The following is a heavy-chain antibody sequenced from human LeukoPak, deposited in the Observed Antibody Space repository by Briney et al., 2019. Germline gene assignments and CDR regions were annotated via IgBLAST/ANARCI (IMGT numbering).Heavy chain of an antibody. V-gene: IGHV3-23*01. CDR2: ISGSGDTT. Sequence: GGSLRLSCAASGFTFSTYAMSWVRQAPGKGLEWVSGISGSGDTTYYADSVKGGFTIPRDNSKNTVHLQMNSLRAEDTAVYYCAKGKAGVPFDYWGQGTLVTVSS. J-gene: IGHJ4*02. CDR1: GFTFSTYA. D-gene: IGHD4/OR15-4a*01. CDR3: AKGKAGVPFDY.